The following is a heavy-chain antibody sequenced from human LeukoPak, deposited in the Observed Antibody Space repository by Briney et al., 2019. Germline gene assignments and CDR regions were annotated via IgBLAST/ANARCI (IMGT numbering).Heavy chain of an antibody. V-gene: IGHV3-48*04. D-gene: IGHD4-17*01. Sequence: GGSLRLSCAASGFTFSSYSMNRVRQAPGKGLEWLSHISTSGSSIHYADSVKGRFTISRDNAKNSLYLQMNSLRVEDTAVYYCARDATTELGTVYMDVWGKGTTVTISS. CDR2: ISTSGSSI. CDR1: GFTFSSYS. CDR3: ARDATTELGTVYMDV. J-gene: IGHJ6*03.